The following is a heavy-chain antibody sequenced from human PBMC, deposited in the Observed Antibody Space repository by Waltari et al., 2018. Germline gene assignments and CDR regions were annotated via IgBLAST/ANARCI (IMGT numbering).Heavy chain of an antibody. CDR3: AREDSSGYSVDY. V-gene: IGHV3-48*04. CDR1: GFTFSSYS. CDR2: ISSSSSTI. D-gene: IGHD6-19*01. Sequence: EVQLVESGGGLVQPGGSLRLSCAASGFTFSSYSMNWVRQAPGKGLEWVSYISSSSSTIYYGDCVKGRLPISRDNAKNSLYLQMNSLRAEDTAVYYCAREDSSGYSVDYWGQGTLVTVSS. J-gene: IGHJ4*02.